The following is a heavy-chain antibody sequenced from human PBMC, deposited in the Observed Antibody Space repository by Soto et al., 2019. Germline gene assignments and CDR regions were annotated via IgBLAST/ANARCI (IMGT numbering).Heavy chain of an antibody. CDR1: GYIFTSYW. Sequence: GESLKISCKGSGYIFTSYWICWFLQMPVKGLEWMGIIYPGDSDTRYSPSFQGQVTISADKSISTAYLQWSSLKASDTAMYYCARRGYYDILTGYPMDVWGQGTTVTVSS. CDR3: ARRGYYDILTGYPMDV. J-gene: IGHJ6*02. V-gene: IGHV5-51*01. CDR2: IYPGDSDT. D-gene: IGHD3-9*01.